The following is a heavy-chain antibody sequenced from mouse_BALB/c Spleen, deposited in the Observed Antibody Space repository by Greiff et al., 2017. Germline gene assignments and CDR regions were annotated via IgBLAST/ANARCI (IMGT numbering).Heavy chain of an antibody. Sequence: VQLQQSGAELARPGASVKLSCKASGYTFTDYYINWVKQRTGQGLEWIGEIYPGSGNTYYNEKFKGKATLTADKSSSTAYMQLSSLTSEDSAVYFCARGFTTAVARGFAYWGQGTLVTVSA. D-gene: IGHD1-1*01. CDR2: IYPGSGNT. CDR1: GYTFTDYY. J-gene: IGHJ3*01. CDR3: ARGFTTAVARGFAY. V-gene: IGHV1-77*01.